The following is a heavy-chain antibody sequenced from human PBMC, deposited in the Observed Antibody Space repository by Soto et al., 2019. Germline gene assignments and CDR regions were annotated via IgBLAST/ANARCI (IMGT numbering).Heavy chain of an antibody. Sequence: GGSLRLSCAASGFTFSSYAMSWVRQAPGKGLEWVSAISGSGGSTYYADSVKGRFTISRDNSKNTLYLQMNSLRAEDTAVYYCASQPPDYGSGKTTAKYYYYGMDVWGQGTTVTVSS. CDR2: ISGSGGST. CDR3: ASQPPDYGSGKTTAKYYYYGMDV. V-gene: IGHV3-23*01. CDR1: GFTFSSYA. J-gene: IGHJ6*02. D-gene: IGHD3-10*01.